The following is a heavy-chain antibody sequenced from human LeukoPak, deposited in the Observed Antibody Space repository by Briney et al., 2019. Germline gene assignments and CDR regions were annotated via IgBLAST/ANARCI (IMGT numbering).Heavy chain of an antibody. CDR1: GFSLSIYD. V-gene: IGHV3-21*01. Sequence: GSSLRLSCAASGFSLSIYDMVWARQAPGKGLEWIASTGLSSSYIGYADSVRDRFTISRDNAKNSLYLQMDSLSAEDTAVYYCARLLGGGTTFDYWGQGAQVTVSS. CDR3: ARLLGGGTTFDY. D-gene: IGHD4-17*01. CDR2: TGLSSSYI. J-gene: IGHJ4*02.